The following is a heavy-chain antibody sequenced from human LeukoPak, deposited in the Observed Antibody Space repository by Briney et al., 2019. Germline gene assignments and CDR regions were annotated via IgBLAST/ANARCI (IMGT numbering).Heavy chain of an antibody. CDR1: GFTVSSNY. V-gene: IGHV3-66*01. CDR3: ARGYSSDN. Sequence: GGSLRLSCAASGFTVSSNYMSWVRQAPGKGLEWVSVIYSGGSTYYADSVKGRFTISRDNSKNTLNLQMDSLRAEDAAVYYCARGYSSDNWGQGTLVTVSS. CDR2: IYSGGST. J-gene: IGHJ4*02. D-gene: IGHD2-21*01.